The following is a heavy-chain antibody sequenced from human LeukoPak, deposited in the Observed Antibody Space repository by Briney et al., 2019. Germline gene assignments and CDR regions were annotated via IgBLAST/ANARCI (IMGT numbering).Heavy chain of an antibody. J-gene: IGHJ4*02. V-gene: IGHV1-2*02. CDR3: ARLSSSWYNY. Sequence: ASVKVSCKASGGTFSSYAISWVRQAPGQGLEWMGWINPNSGGTNYAQKFQGRVTMTRDTSISTAYMELSRLRSDDTAVYYCARLSSSWYNYWGQGTLVTVSS. CDR2: INPNSGGT. D-gene: IGHD6-13*01. CDR1: GGTFSSYA.